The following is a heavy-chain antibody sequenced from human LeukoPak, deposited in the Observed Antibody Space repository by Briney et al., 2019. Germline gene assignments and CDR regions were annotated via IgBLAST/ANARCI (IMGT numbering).Heavy chain of an antibody. CDR3: ASDGTAYYYGSGSPFLDP. V-gene: IGHV3-30*03. CDR1: GFTFSSYG. Sequence: GGSLRLSCAASGFTFSSYGMHWARQAPGKGLEWVAVISYDGSNKYYADSVKGRFTISRDNSKNTLYLQMNSLRAEDTAVYYCASDGTAYYYGSGSPFLDPWGQGTLVTVSS. CDR2: ISYDGSNK. D-gene: IGHD3-10*01. J-gene: IGHJ5*02.